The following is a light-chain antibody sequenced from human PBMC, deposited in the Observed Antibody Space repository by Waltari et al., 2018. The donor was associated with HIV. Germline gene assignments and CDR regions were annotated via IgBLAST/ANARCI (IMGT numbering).Light chain of an antibody. V-gene: IGLV1-51*01. CDR1: SSHIGTNY. CDR3: GTWDSSLNAWV. Sequence: QSVLTQPPSVSAAPGQKVTISCSGSSSHIGTNYVSWYQQLPGTAPKLLSYDNNKRPSGIPDRFSGSKSGTSATLGITGLQTGDEADYYCGTWDSSLNAWVFGGGTKLTVL. CDR2: DNN. J-gene: IGLJ3*02.